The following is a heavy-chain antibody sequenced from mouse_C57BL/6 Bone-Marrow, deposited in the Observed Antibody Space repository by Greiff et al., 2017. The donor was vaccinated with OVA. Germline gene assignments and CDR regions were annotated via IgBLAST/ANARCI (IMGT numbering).Heavy chain of an antibody. Sequence: EVQLVESGGGLVQPGGSLSLSCAASGFTFTDYYMSWVRQPPGKALEWLGFIRNKANGYTTEYSASVKGRFTISRDNSQSILYLQMNALRAEDSATYYCARPYSNPWYFDVWGTGTTVTVSS. D-gene: IGHD2-5*01. CDR1: GFTFTDYY. CDR2: IRNKANGYTT. V-gene: IGHV7-3*01. J-gene: IGHJ1*03. CDR3: ARPYSNPWYFDV.